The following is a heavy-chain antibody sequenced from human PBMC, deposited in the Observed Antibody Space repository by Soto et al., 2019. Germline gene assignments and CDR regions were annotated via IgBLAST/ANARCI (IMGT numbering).Heavy chain of an antibody. D-gene: IGHD4-4*01. CDR2: IYYSGST. J-gene: IGHJ5*02. CDR1: GGSISSGDYY. V-gene: IGHV4-30-4*01. Sequence: SETLSLTCTVSGGSISSGDYYWSWIRQPPGKGLEWIGYIYYSGSTYYNTSLKSRVTISVDTSKNQFSLKLSSVTAADTAVYYCARDHGDYSNYGTNWFDPWGQGTLVTVSS. CDR3: ARDHGDYSNYGTNWFDP.